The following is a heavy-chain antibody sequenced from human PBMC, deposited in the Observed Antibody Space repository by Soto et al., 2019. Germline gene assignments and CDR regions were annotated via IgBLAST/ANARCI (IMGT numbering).Heavy chain of an antibody. D-gene: IGHD2-15*01. CDR3: ARGRAGYCSGGSCSLSYYYYYMDV. CDR2: MNPNSGNT. Sequence: ASVKVSCKASGYTFTSYDINWVRQATGQGLEWMGWMNPNSGNTGYAQKFQGRVTMTRNTSISTAYMELSSLRSEDTAVYYCARGRAGYCSGGSCSLSYYYYYMDVWGKGTTVTVSS. J-gene: IGHJ6*03. CDR1: GYTFTSYD. V-gene: IGHV1-8*01.